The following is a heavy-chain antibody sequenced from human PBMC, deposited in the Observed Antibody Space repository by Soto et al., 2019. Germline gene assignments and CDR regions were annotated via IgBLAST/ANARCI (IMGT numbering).Heavy chain of an antibody. J-gene: IGHJ6*02. Sequence: EVQLVQSGAEVKKPGESLRISCKGSGYSFTSYWISWVRQMPGKGLEWMGRIDPSDSYTNYSPSFQGHVTISADKSISTAYLQWSSLKGSDTAMYYCARPSTSGYDLSGGYYYGMDVWGQGTTVTVSS. V-gene: IGHV5-10-1*03. CDR1: GYSFTSYW. CDR3: ARPSTSGYDLSGGYYYGMDV. D-gene: IGHD5-12*01. CDR2: IDPSDSYT.